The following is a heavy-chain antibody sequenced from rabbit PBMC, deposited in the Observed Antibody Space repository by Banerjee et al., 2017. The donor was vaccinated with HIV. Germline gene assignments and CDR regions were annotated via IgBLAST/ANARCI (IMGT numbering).Heavy chain of an antibody. Sequence: QEQLEESGGDLVKPGASLTLTCTASGFSFSDKYVMSWVRQAPGKGLEWIGCINTISGDTVYATWAKGRFTISKTSSTTVTLQMTSLTAADTATYFCYVTGGDYYNHNLWGPGTLVTVS. V-gene: IGHV1S45*01. CDR3: YVTGGDYYNHNL. J-gene: IGHJ4*01. CDR2: INTISGDT. D-gene: IGHD8-1*01. CDR1: GFSFSDKYV.